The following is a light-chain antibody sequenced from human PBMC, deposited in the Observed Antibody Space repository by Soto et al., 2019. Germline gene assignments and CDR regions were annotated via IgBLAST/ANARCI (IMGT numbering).Light chain of an antibody. CDR1: QSISGW. J-gene: IGKJ1*01. Sequence: DIQMTQSPSTLSASVGDRVTITCRASQSISGWLAWYQQKPGKAPKLLIYKASSLESGVPSRFSGSGSGTEFTLTISSLKPDDFATYYCQQYNSYSTWTFGQGTKVEIK. CDR2: KAS. V-gene: IGKV1-5*03. CDR3: QQYNSYSTWT.